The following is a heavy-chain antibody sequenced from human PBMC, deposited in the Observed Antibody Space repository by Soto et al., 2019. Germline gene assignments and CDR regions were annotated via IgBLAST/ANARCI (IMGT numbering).Heavy chain of an antibody. V-gene: IGHV4-61*01. D-gene: IGHD2-21*01. CDR3: ASRPISMSLDY. CDR2: IYYSGSSGST. CDR1: GDSVTSGSYY. J-gene: IGHJ4*02. Sequence: SETLSLTCNVSGDSVTSGSYYWSWIRQPPGKGLEWIGFIYYSGSSGSTNYSPSLQSRVTISVDTSKNQFSLKLSPVTDADTAVYYCASRPISMSLDYWGQGAQVTVS.